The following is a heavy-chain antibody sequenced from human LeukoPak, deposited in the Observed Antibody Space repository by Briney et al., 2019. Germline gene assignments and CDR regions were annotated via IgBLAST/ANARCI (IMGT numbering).Heavy chain of an antibody. D-gene: IGHD6-19*01. J-gene: IGHJ4*02. V-gene: IGHV3-30*18. CDR1: GFTFSSYG. CDR3: AKGRYRAVAGSPTY. Sequence: PGGSLRLSCAASGFTFSSYGMHWVRQAPGKGLEWVAVISYDGSNKYYADSVKGRFTISRDNSKNTLYLQMNSLRAEDTAVYYCAKGRYRAVAGSPTYWGQGTLVTVSS. CDR2: ISYDGSNK.